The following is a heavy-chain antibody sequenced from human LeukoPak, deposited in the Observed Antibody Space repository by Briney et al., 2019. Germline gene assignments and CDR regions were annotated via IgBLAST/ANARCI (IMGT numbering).Heavy chain of an antibody. CDR2: INHSGST. D-gene: IGHD6-13*01. V-gene: IGHV4-34*01. Sequence: SETLCLTCAVYGGSFSGYYWSWIRQPPGKGLEWIGEINHSGSTNYNPSLKSRVTISVDTSKNQFSLKLSSVTAADTAVYYCAEGAAAGSWGQGTLVTVSS. CDR1: GGSFSGYY. J-gene: IGHJ4*02. CDR3: AEGAAAGS.